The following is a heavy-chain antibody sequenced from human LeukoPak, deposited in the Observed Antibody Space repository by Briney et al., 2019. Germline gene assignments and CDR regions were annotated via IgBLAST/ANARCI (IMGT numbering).Heavy chain of an antibody. CDR3: ASPIGGHGMHV. J-gene: IGHJ6*02. CDR2: IYPSDSDT. V-gene: IGHV5-51*01. D-gene: IGHD3-10*01. CDR1: GYSFPSYW. Sequence: GESLKVSCKGSGYSFPSYWIGWVRQMPGKGLEWMGIIYPSDSDTRYSPSFQGQVTISADKSINTAYLQWSSLKVSDTAMYYCASPIGGHGMHVWSQGTTVTVSS.